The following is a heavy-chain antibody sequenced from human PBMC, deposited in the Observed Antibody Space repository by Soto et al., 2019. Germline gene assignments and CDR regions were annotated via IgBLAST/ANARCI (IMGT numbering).Heavy chain of an antibody. D-gene: IGHD3-9*01. CDR1: GFTFSSYG. CDR2: IWYDGSNK. CDR3: ARDYLPSLRYLDWFPEFDP. V-gene: IGHV3-33*01. J-gene: IGHJ5*02. Sequence: GGSLRLSCAASGFTFSSYGMHWVRHAPDKGLEWVAVIWYDGSNKYYADSVKGRFTISRDTSKNTLYLQMNSLRAEDTAVYYCARDYLPSLRYLDWFPEFDPWRQGTLVTVSS.